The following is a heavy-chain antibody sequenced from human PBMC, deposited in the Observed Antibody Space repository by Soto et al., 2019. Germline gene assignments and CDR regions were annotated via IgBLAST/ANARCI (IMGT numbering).Heavy chain of an antibody. CDR1: GDSVSSNSAA. V-gene: IGHV6-1*01. Sequence: PSQTLSLTCAISGDSVSSNSAAWNWIRHSPSRGLEWLGRTYYRSQWYNDYAVSMRSRITINPDTTKNQFSLQLNSATPEDTAVYYCATWRFDYWGQGTLVTVSS. CDR3: ATWRFDY. J-gene: IGHJ4*02. CDR2: TYYRSQWYN.